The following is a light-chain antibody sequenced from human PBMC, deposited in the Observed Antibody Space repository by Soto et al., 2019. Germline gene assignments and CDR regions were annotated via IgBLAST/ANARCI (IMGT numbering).Light chain of an antibody. Sequence: EIVLKQSLATVSLSPGERATLSCRASQSVNNFLAWYQQRPGQAPRLLIYGASNRATGIPDRFSGSGSGTDFTLTIIRLEPEDFAVYYCEQYGSSGTFGQVAKVDIK. V-gene: IGKV3-20*01. CDR3: EQYGSSGT. CDR2: GAS. CDR1: QSVNNF. J-gene: IGKJ1*01.